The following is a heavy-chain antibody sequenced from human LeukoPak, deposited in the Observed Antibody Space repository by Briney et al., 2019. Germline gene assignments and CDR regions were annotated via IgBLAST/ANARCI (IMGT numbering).Heavy chain of an antibody. CDR1: GYTFTGYY. V-gene: IGHV1-2*04. J-gene: IGHJ3*02. CDR2: INPNSGGT. D-gene: IGHD6-13*01. CDR3: ARGVEQQLLGEAFDI. Sequence: ASVKVSCKASGYTFTGYYMHWVRQAPGQGLEWMGWINPNSGGTNYAQKFQGWVTMTRDTSISTAYMELSRLRSDDTAVYYCARGVEQQLLGEAFDIWGQGTMVTVSS.